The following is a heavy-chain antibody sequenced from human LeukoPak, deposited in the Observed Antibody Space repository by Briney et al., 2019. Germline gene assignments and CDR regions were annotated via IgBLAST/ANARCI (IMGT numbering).Heavy chain of an antibody. D-gene: IGHD6-19*01. J-gene: IGHJ6*02. CDR1: GYTFTSYG. CDR2: ISAYNGNT. CDR3: ARESGSSGWIPVLRSSPYYYYAMDV. Sequence: GASVKVSCKASGYTFTSYGISWVRQAPGQGLEWMGWISAYNGNTNYAQKLQGRVTMTTDTSTSTAYMELRSLRSDDTAVYYCARESGSSGWIPVLRSSPYYYYAMDVWGQGTTVTVSS. V-gene: IGHV1-18*01.